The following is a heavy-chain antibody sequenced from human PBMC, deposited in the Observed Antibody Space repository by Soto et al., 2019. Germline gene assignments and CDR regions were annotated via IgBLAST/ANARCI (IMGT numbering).Heavy chain of an antibody. CDR3: ASGQQVILRYYYGLDV. CDR2: IYYDDGST. J-gene: IGHJ6*02. CDR1: GFTVSTNY. V-gene: IGHV3-53*02. Sequence: EVQLVETGGGMIQPGGSLRLSCAVSGFTVSTNYMSWVRQAPGKGREWVSVIYYDDGSTYYADSVKGRFSISRDSSRNTLYLQMNSLRAEDTAVYYCASGQQVILRYYYGLDVWGQGTTVTVSS. D-gene: IGHD6-13*01.